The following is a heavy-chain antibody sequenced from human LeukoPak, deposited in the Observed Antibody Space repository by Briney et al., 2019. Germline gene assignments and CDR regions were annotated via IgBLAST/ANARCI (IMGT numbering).Heavy chain of an antibody. D-gene: IGHD3-22*01. CDR2: VYPGGST. CDR1: GFTVSSNY. CDR3: ATFSSGFSHYY. J-gene: IGHJ4*02. V-gene: IGHV3-66*01. Sequence: GGSLRLSCAASGFTVSSNYMSWVRQAPGKGLEWVSVVYPGGSTYYADSVKGRFTISRDISKNTLYLQMNGLRAEDTAVYYCATFSSGFSHYYWGQGTLVTVSS.